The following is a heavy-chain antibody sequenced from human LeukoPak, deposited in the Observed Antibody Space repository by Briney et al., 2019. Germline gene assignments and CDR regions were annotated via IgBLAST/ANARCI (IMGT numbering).Heavy chain of an antibody. CDR2: ISSSSSYI. J-gene: IGHJ3*02. Sequence: GGSLRLSCAASGFTFSSYSMNWVRQAPGKGLEWVSSISSSSSYIYYADSVKGRFTISRDNAKNSLYLQMNSLRVEDTAVYYCARGAFGVYAFDIWGQGTMVTVSS. CDR1: GFTFSSYS. V-gene: IGHV3-21*01. CDR3: ARGAFGVYAFDI. D-gene: IGHD3-3*01.